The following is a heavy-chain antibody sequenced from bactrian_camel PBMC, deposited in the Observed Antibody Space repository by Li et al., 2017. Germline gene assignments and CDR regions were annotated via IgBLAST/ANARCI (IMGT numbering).Heavy chain of an antibody. J-gene: IGHJ4*01. Sequence: VQLVESGGALVQPGGTLTLSCATSGFAFTSYDMNWVRRVPGKGLEWVSSSSSGALSLVYADSVKGRFTISRDNAKNTVYLLMNSLKPEDTAVYYCVKPNPDARGGFDHWGQGTQVTVS. D-gene: IGHD1*01. CDR2: SSSGALSL. CDR1: GFAFTSYD. V-gene: IGHV3S40*01. CDR3: VKPNPDARGGFDH.